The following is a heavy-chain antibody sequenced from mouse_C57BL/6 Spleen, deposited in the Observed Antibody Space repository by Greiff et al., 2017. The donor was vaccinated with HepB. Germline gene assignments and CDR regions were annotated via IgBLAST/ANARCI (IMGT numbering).Heavy chain of an antibody. CDR1: GYTFTSYW. D-gene: IGHD4-1*01. J-gene: IGHJ2*01. Sequence: QVQLQQPGAELVKPGASVKLSCKASGYTFTSYWMQWVKQRPGQGLEWIGKIDPSDSYTNYNQKFKGKATLTVDTSSSTAYMQLSSLTSEDSAVYYCARSGYYFDYWGQGTTLTVSS. CDR3: ARSGYYFDY. CDR2: IDPSDSYT. V-gene: IGHV1-50*01.